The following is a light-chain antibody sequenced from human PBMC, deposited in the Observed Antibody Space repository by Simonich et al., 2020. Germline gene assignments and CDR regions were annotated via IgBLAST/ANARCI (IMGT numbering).Light chain of an antibody. Sequence: QSALTQPASVSGSPGPSITIFCPGTSSYVGGYNYVSWYQQHTGKAPKLMIYDVSKRPSGVANRFSGYKSGNTASLTISGLQAEDEADYYCSSYTSSSTWVFGGGTKLTVL. CDR1: SSYVGGYNY. CDR2: DVS. J-gene: IGLJ3*02. CDR3: SSYTSSSTWV. V-gene: IGLV2-14*01.